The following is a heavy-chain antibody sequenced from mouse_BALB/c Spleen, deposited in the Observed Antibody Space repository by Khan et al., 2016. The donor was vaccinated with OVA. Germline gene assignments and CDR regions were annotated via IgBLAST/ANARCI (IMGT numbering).Heavy chain of an antibody. CDR3: TKIYRSDFDY. CDR2: INPHIGET. J-gene: IGHJ2*01. CDR1: GYSFTGYF. Sequence: VQLKESGPELVRPGASVKISCKASGYSFTGYFMHWVMQSHGKSLEWIGRINPHIGETFYNQRFKDKATLTVDESSNTAYMELRSLASEDSAVFYGTKIYRSDFDYWGQGTTLTVSA. V-gene: IGHV1-20*02. D-gene: IGHD1-1*01.